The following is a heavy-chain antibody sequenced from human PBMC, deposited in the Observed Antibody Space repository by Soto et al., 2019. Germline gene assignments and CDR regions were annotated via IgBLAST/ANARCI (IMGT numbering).Heavy chain of an antibody. CDR3: AHSRCGGDCLRSYSSHYYYGMDV. Sequence: QITLKESGPTLVKPTQTLTLTCTFSGFSLSTGGVGVGWIRQPPGKALEWLALIYWDDDKRYSPSLKSRLTVNKDTSKNQXXLXMXIMDPVDTATYYCAHSRCGGDCLRSYSSHYYYGMDVWGQGTTVTVSS. CDR2: IYWDDDK. V-gene: IGHV2-5*02. CDR1: GFSLSTGGVG. J-gene: IGHJ6*02. D-gene: IGHD2-21*02.